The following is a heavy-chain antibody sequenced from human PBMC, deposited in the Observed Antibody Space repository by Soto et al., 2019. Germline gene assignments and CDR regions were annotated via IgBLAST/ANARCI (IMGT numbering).Heavy chain of an antibody. CDR3: AIEVSKYDAPFDY. V-gene: IGHV1-69*12. J-gene: IGHJ4*02. D-gene: IGHD1-1*01. CDR2: IIPIFGTT. Sequence: QVQLVQSGAEVKKTGSSGQVSCKASGGTFSSYAISWVREAPGQGLEWMGGIIPIFGTTNYAQKFQGRVTITADESTSNAYIELSSLRSEDTAVYYGAIEVSKYDAPFDYWCQGTLVTASS. CDR1: GGTFSSYA.